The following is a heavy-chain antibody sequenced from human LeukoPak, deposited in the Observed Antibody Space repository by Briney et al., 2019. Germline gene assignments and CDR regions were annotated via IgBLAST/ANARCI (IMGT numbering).Heavy chain of an antibody. V-gene: IGHV3-53*01. Sequence: GGSLRLSCAASGFTVSSNYMSWVRQAPGKGLEWVSVIYSGGSTYYADSVKGRFTTSRDNSKNTLYLQMNSLRAEDAAVYFCAKAPVTSCRGAYCYPFDSWGQGTLVTVSS. D-gene: IGHD2-21*01. J-gene: IGHJ4*02. CDR1: GFTVSSNY. CDR3: AKAPVTSCRGAYCYPFDS. CDR2: IYSGGST.